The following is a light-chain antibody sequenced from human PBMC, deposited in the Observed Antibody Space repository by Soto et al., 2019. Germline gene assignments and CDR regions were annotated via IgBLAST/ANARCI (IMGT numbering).Light chain of an antibody. CDR2: GAS. CDR3: QPDNNWPPFT. J-gene: IGKJ4*01. CDR1: QSVSSN. Sequence: EIVMTQSPATLSVSAGERVTLSCRASQSVSSNLAWYQQKPGQAPRLLIYGASTRATGIPARFSGRGSGTGFTLTITTPQSDDLAVYYGQPDNNWPPFTCSGSTKVEIK. V-gene: IGKV3D-15*01.